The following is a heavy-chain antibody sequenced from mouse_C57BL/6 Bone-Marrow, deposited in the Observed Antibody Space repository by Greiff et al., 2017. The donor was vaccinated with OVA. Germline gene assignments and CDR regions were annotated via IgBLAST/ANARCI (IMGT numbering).Heavy chain of an antibody. Sequence: QVQLKESGAELARPGASVKLSCKASGYTFTSYGISWVKQRTGQGLEWIGEIYPRSGNTYYNEKFKGKATLTADKSSSTAYMELRSLTSEDSAVYFCARSSSYSPAWFAYWGQGTLVTVSA. CDR1: GYTFTSYG. D-gene: IGHD1-1*01. V-gene: IGHV1-81*01. J-gene: IGHJ3*01. CDR2: IYPRSGNT. CDR3: ARSSSYSPAWFAY.